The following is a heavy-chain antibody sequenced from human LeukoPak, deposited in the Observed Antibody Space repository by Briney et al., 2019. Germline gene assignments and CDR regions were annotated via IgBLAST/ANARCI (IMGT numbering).Heavy chain of an antibody. CDR1: GGSISSYY. J-gene: IGHJ3*02. Sequence: NSSETLSLTCTVSGGSISSYYWSWIRQPAGKGLEWIGRIYTSGSTNYNPSLKSRVTMSVDTSKNQFSLKLSSVTAADTAVYYCARDQSSSWTRAFDIWGQGTMVTVSS. CDR3: ARDQSSSWTRAFDI. CDR2: IYTSGST. D-gene: IGHD6-13*01. V-gene: IGHV4-4*07.